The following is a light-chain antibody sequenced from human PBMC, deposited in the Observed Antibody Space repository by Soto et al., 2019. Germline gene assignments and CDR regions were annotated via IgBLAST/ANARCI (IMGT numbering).Light chain of an antibody. CDR3: PQPSNWPQA. V-gene: IGKV3-11*01. CDR1: QSVSSY. CDR2: DAS. Sequence: EIVLTQSPATLSLSPGERATLSCRASQSVSSYLAWYQQKPGQAPRLLIYDASNSATGIPARFSGSGSGTDFPLTISSLEPEDYAVYYCPQPSNWPQAFGGGTKVEIK. J-gene: IGKJ4*01.